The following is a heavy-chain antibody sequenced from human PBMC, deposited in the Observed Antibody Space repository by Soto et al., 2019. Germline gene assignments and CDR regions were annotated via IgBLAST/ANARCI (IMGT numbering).Heavy chain of an antibody. CDR3: ARAVDSSSWPWPLAFDP. D-gene: IGHD6-13*01. Sequence: QVQLVQSGAEVKKPGASVKVSCKASGYTFTSYGISWVRQAPGQGLEWMGWISAYNGNTYYAQKLQGRVTMTTDTSTSTAYMELRSLRSDDTAVYYCARAVDSSSWPWPLAFDPWGQGTLVTVSS. CDR2: ISAYNGNT. V-gene: IGHV1-18*01. CDR1: GYTFTSYG. J-gene: IGHJ5*02.